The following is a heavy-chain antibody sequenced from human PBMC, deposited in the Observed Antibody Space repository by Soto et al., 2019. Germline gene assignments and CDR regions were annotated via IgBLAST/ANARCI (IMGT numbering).Heavy chain of an antibody. D-gene: IGHD6-19*01. Sequence: QVQLVQSGAEVKKPGSSVKVSCKASGGTFSSYAISWVRQAPGQGLEWMGGIIPIFGTANYAQKFQGRVTITAAEATSTADMELSSLRSEDTAVYYCARDRESGAGLDYWGQGTLVTVSS. CDR1: GGTFSSYA. CDR3: ARDRESGAGLDY. V-gene: IGHV1-69*12. J-gene: IGHJ4*02. CDR2: IIPIFGTA.